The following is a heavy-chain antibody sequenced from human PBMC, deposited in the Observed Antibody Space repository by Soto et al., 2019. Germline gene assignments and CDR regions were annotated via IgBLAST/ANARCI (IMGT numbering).Heavy chain of an antibody. D-gene: IGHD6-13*01. V-gene: IGHV3-23*01. CDR1: GSSFTNFW. J-gene: IGHJ3*02. CDR3: ATEYLYLRGSADYAFDI. Sequence: PGESLKISCKGSGSSFTNFWIAWVRQAPGKGLEWVSAISGSGGSTYYADSVKGRFTISRDNSKNTLYLQMHSFRDENTAVSYCATEYLYLRGSADYAFDIWGQGTMVTVSS. CDR2: ISGSGGST.